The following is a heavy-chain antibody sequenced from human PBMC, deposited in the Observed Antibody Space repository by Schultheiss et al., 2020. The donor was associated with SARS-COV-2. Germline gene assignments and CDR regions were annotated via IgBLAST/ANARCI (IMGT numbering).Heavy chain of an antibody. D-gene: IGHD3-10*01. Sequence: GESLKISCAASGFTFSSYAMHWVRQAPGKGLEWVAVISYDGSNKYDADSVKGRFTISRDNAKNSLYLQMNSLRAEDTAVYYCASSPTDYGSGGIKPEDYYYGMDVWGQGTTVTVSS. V-gene: IGHV3-30*04. CDR3: ASSPTDYGSGGIKPEDYYYGMDV. CDR1: GFTFSSYA. J-gene: IGHJ6*02. CDR2: ISYDGSNK.